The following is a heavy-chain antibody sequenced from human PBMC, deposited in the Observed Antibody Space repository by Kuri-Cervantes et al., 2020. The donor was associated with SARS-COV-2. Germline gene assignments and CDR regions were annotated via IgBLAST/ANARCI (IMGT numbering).Heavy chain of an antibody. D-gene: IGHD1-26*01. Sequence: LRLFCAVSGYSISSGYYWGWIRQPPGKGLEWIGSIYHSGSTYYNPSLKSRVTISVDTSKNQFSLTLSSVTAADTAVYYCARDRNSVVATEFDYWGQGTLVTVSS. CDR1: GYSISSGYY. J-gene: IGHJ4*02. CDR3: ARDRNSVVATEFDY. CDR2: IYHSGST. V-gene: IGHV4-38-2*02.